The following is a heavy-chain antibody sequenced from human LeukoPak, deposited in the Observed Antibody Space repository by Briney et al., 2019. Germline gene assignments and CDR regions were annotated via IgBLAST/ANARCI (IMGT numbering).Heavy chain of an antibody. Sequence: SETLSLTCTVSGGSITSYYWSWIRQPPGKGLEWIGYIYTSGSTNYNPSLKSRVTISVDTSKNQFSLKLSSVTAADTAVYYCARHLLGYYYYMDVWGKGTTVTVSS. CDR2: IYTSGST. CDR1: GGSITSYY. J-gene: IGHJ6*03. D-gene: IGHD2/OR15-2a*01. CDR3: ARHLLGYYYYMDV. V-gene: IGHV4-4*09.